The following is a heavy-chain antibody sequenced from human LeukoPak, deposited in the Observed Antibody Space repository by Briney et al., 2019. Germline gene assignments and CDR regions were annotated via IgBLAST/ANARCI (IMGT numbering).Heavy chain of an antibody. J-gene: IGHJ6*02. D-gene: IGHD5-24*01. Sequence: GGSLRLSCAASGFTFSSYAMNWVRQAPGKGLEWVSSISGSGGSTYRADSVKGRFTISRDNSKNTLYLQMDSLRAEDTAVYYCAKSMAAYYYYGMDVWGQGTTVTVSS. CDR1: GFTFSSYA. CDR2: ISGSGGST. V-gene: IGHV3-23*01. CDR3: AKSMAAYYYYGMDV.